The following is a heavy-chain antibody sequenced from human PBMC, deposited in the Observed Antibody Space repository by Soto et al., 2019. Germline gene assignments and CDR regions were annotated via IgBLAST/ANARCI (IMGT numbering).Heavy chain of an antibody. CDR2: RNANSGNT. V-gene: IGHV1-8*01. D-gene: IGHD3-10*01. Sequence: QVQLVQSGAELKKPEASGKVPCKAPGYTFSSYDINWVRQATGQGLEWMGWRNANSGNTGYAQKFQGRVTMTRNTSIRTAYMERSSLRFEDTAVYYCARGRSYNGGARDHWGQGTLVTVSS. CDR1: GYTFSSYD. J-gene: IGHJ4*02. CDR3: ARGRSYNGGARDH.